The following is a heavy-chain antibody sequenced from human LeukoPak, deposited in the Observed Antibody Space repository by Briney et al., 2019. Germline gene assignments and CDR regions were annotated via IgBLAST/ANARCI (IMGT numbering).Heavy chain of an antibody. Sequence: PSETLSLTCAVCGYSISSGYYWGWIRQPPGKGLEWIGSIYHSGSTYYNPSLKSRVTISVDTSKNQFSLKLSSVTAADTAVYYCARNIVVVPAAMDYYYMDVWGKGTTVTVSS. CDR3: ARNIVVVPAAMDYYYMDV. J-gene: IGHJ6*03. CDR2: IYHSGST. CDR1: GYSISSGYY. D-gene: IGHD2-2*01. V-gene: IGHV4-38-2*01.